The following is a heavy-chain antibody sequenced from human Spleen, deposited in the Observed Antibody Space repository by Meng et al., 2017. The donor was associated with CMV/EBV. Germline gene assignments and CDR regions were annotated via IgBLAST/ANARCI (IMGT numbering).Heavy chain of an antibody. CDR1: GFTFGDYA. V-gene: IGHV3-49*04. Sequence: GGSLRLSCTASGFTFGDYAMSWVRQTPGKGLEWVGFIRSEAYGGTTEYAASVKGRFTVSRDDSKSIAYLQMNSLKTEDTAVYYCNYYDSSGYSNAFDIWGQGTMVTVSS. CDR3: NYYDSSGYSNAFDI. CDR2: IRSEAYGGTT. D-gene: IGHD3-22*01. J-gene: IGHJ3*02.